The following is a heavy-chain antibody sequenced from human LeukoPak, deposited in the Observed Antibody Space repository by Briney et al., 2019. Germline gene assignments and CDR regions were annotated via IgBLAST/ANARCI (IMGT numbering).Heavy chain of an antibody. CDR1: GGSFSGYY. CDR3: ARGVSCSGGSCPRTPTKPNWFDP. J-gene: IGHJ5*02. V-gene: IGHV4-34*01. CDR2: INHSGST. D-gene: IGHD2-15*01. Sequence: PSETLSLTCAVYGGSFSGYYWSWIRQPPGKGLEWIGEINHSGSTNYNPSLKSRVTISVDTSKNQFSLTLSSVTAADTAVYYCARGVSCSGGSCPRTPTKPNWFDPWGQGTLVTVSS.